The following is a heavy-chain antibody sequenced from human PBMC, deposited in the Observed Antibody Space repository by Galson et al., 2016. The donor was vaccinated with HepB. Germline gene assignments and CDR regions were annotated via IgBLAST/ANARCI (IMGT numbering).Heavy chain of an antibody. V-gene: IGHV3-21*01. J-gene: IGHJ4*02. CDR2: ISSTNTYI. CDR3: ANSLMISTSQGRGST. D-gene: IGHD3/OR15-3a*01. Sequence: SLRLSCAASGFTFSSYSMNWVRQAPGKGLEWVSPISSTNTYIYYADSVKGRFTISRDKPKNSVYLQMNSLRAEDTAVYYCANSLMISTSQGRGSTWGQGTLLTVSS. CDR1: GFTFSSYS.